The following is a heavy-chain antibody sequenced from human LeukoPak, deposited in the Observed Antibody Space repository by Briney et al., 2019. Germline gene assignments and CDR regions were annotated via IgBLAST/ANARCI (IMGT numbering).Heavy chain of an antibody. CDR2: INPNSGGT. CDR3: ARATVTTNWFDP. J-gene: IGHJ5*02. Sequence: ASVKVSCKASGYTFTGYYMHWVRQAPGQGLEWMGWINPNSGGTNYAQKFQGRVTMTRDTSISTAYMELSRLRSDDTAVCYCARATVTTNWFDPWGQGTLVTVSS. CDR1: GYTFTGYY. D-gene: IGHD4-17*01. V-gene: IGHV1-2*02.